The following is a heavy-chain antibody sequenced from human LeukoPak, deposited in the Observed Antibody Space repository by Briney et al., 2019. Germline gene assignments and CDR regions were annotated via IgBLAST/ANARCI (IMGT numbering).Heavy chain of an antibody. D-gene: IGHD6-6*01. CDR3: ATGLRYSSSSGYYYYMDV. CDR2: INPNSGGT. CDR1: GYTFTCYY. V-gene: IGHV1-2*02. Sequence: ASVKVSCKASGYTFTCYYMHWVRQAPGQGLEWMGWINPNSGGTNYAQKFQGRVTMTRDTSISTAYMELSRLRSDDTAVYYCATGLRYSSSSGYYYYMDVWGKGTTVTVSS. J-gene: IGHJ6*03.